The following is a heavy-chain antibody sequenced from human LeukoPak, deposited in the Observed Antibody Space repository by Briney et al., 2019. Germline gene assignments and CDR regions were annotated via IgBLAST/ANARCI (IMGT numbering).Heavy chain of an antibody. J-gene: IGHJ4*02. Sequence: GGSLRLSCAASEFTFSSYGMHWVRQAPGKGLEWVAFIWYDGNNKYYADSVKGRFTISRDSFKNTLYLQMNSLRAEDTAVYYCAKDLLGHYFDYWGQGTLVTVSS. V-gene: IGHV3-30*02. CDR1: EFTFSSYG. CDR2: IWYDGNNK. CDR3: AKDLLGHYFDY.